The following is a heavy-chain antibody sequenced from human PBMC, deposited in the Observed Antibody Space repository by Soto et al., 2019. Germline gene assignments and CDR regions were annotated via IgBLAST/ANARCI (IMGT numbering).Heavy chain of an antibody. J-gene: IGHJ4*02. V-gene: IGHV3-21*01. CDR2: ISSTTNYI. Sequence: PEGSLRLSCAASGFTFTRYSMNWVRQAPGRGLEWVSSISSTTNYIYYADSMKGRFTVSRDNAKNSVYLEMNSLSAEDTAVYYCARESEDLTSNFDYWGQGTLVTVS. CDR1: GFTFTRYS. CDR3: ARESEDLTSNFDY.